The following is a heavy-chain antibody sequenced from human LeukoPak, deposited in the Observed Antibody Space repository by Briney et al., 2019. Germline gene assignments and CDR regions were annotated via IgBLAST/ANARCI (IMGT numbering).Heavy chain of an antibody. Sequence: PSETLSLTCAVYGGSFSGYYWSWIRQPPGKGLEWIGEINHSGSTNYNPSLKSRVTMSVDTSKNQFSLKLSSVTAADTAVYYCARDQASGWYYFDYWGQGTLVTVSS. CDR3: ARDQASGWYYFDY. J-gene: IGHJ4*02. D-gene: IGHD6-19*01. CDR1: GGSFSGYY. CDR2: INHSGST. V-gene: IGHV4-34*01.